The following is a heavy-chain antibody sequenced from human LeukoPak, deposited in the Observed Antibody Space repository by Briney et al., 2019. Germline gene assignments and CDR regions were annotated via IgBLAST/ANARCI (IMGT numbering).Heavy chain of an antibody. D-gene: IGHD5-18*01. V-gene: IGHV1-69*04. CDR3: ARDSGYSYWGGYYYGMDV. J-gene: IGHJ6*02. CDR2: IIPILGIA. CDR1: GGTFSSYA. Sequence: SVKVSCKASGGTFSSYAISWVRQAPGQGLEWMGRIIPILGIANYAQKFQGRVTITADKSTSTAYMELSSLRSEDTAVYYCARDSGYSYWGGYYYGMDVWGQGTTVTVSS.